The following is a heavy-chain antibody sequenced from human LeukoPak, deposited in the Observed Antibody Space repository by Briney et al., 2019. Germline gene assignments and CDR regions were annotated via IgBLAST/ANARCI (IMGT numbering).Heavy chain of an antibody. Sequence: GGSLRLSRTVSGFTVSSNSMSWVRQAPGKGLEWVSFIYSDNTHYSDSVKGRFTISRDNSKNTLYLQMNSLRAEDTAVYYCARDALGYCSGGSCYSEAYYFDYWGQGTLVTVSS. V-gene: IGHV3-53*01. CDR3: ARDALGYCSGGSCYSEAYYFDY. J-gene: IGHJ4*02. CDR2: IYSDNT. D-gene: IGHD2-15*01. CDR1: GFTVSSNS.